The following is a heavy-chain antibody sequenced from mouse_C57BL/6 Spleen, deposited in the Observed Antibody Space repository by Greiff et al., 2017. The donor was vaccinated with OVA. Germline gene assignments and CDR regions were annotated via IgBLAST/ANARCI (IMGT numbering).Heavy chain of an antibody. D-gene: IGHD3-3*01. Sequence: EVKLMESGGGLVKPGGSLKLSCAASGFTFSSYAMSWVRQTPEKRLEWVATISDGGSYTYYQDNVKGRFTISRDNAKNNLYLQMSHLKSEDTAMYYCARALGQFWYFDVWGTGTTVTVSS. J-gene: IGHJ1*03. CDR2: ISDGGSYT. V-gene: IGHV5-4*03. CDR1: GFTFSSYA. CDR3: ARALGQFWYFDV.